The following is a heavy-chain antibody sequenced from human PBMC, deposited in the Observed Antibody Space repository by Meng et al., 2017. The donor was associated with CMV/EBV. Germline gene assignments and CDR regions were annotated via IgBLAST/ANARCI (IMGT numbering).Heavy chain of an antibody. CDR2: IDSAGDT. V-gene: IGHV3-13*01. J-gene: IGHJ6*02. CDR3: ARAPYCSNGVCFSEPYGLDV. D-gene: IGHD2-8*01. Sequence: GESLKIPCAASGFPFSSYDMHWVRQVTGKGLEWVSGIDSAGDTSYVGSVEGRFTISRDDAKNSLCLQMNNLQAGDTAVYYCARAPYCSNGVCFSEPYGLDVWSQGTTVTVSS. CDR1: GFPFSSYD.